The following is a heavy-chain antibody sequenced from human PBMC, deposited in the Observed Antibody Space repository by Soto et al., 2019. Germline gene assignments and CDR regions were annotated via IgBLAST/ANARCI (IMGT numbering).Heavy chain of an antibody. CDR2: INPSGGST. CDR1: GYTFTSYY. D-gene: IGHD1-26*01. CDR3: ARDCELLTNGPNAFDI. Sequence: ASVKVSCKASGYTFTSYYMHWVRQAPGQGLEWMGIINPSGGSTSYAQKFQGRVTMTRDTSTSTVYMELSSLRSEDTAVYYCARDCELLTNGPNAFDIWGQGTMVTVSS. V-gene: IGHV1-46*01. J-gene: IGHJ3*02.